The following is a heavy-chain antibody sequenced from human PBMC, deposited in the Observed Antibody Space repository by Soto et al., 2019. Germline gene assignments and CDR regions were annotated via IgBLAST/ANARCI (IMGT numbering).Heavy chain of an antibody. J-gene: IGHJ4*02. V-gene: IGHV3-23*01. CDR2: ISGSGGST. CDR1: GFTFSSYA. Sequence: GGSLRLSCSASGFTFSSYAMSWVRQAPGKGLEWVSAISGSGGSTYYADSVKGRFTISRDNSKNTLYLQMNSLRAEDTAVYYCARDLSGYGYDYWGQGTLVTVSS. D-gene: IGHD5-18*01. CDR3: ARDLSGYGYDY.